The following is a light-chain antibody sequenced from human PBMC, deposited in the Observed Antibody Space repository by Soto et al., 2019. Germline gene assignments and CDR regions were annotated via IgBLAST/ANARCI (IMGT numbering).Light chain of an antibody. Sequence: DIQMTHSPSTLPASVGDRVTITCRASQSISNWLAWYQQKPGKAPKLLIYKACSLESGVPSRFSGSGSGTEFTLTISSLQPDDFATYYCQHYNSYSEACGQGTKWIS. CDR3: QHYNSYSEA. J-gene: IGKJ1*01. CDR1: QSISNW. V-gene: IGKV1-5*03. CDR2: KAC.